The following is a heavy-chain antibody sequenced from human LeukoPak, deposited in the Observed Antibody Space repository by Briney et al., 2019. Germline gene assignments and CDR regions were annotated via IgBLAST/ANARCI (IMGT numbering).Heavy chain of an antibody. J-gene: IGHJ6*03. Sequence: ASVKVSCKASGYTFTGYYMHWVRQAPGQGLGWMGWINPNSGGTNYAQKFQGRVTMTRDTSISTAYMELSRLRSDGTAVYYCARAPSFRPVPAAIRYYYYYMDVWGKGTTVTISS. CDR2: INPNSGGT. CDR3: ARAPSFRPVPAAIRYYYYYMDV. D-gene: IGHD2-2*01. V-gene: IGHV1-2*02. CDR1: GYTFTGYY.